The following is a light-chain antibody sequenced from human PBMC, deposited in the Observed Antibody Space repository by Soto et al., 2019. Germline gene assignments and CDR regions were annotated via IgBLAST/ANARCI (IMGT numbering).Light chain of an antibody. CDR1: TSDVGGYNY. CDR3: SSYTRSNTFVL. J-gene: IGLJ2*01. Sequence: QSALTQPASVSGSPGQSITISCIGTTSDVGGYNYVSWYQQHPGKAPKLVIYEVSYRPSGISNRFSGSKSGNTASLTISGLQAEDEADYFCSSYTRSNTFVLFGGGTKVTVL. CDR2: EVS. V-gene: IGLV2-14*01.